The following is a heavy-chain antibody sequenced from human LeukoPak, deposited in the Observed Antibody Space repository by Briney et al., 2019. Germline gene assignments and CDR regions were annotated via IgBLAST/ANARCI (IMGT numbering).Heavy chain of an antibody. J-gene: IGHJ5*02. CDR2: INPNSGGT. CDR3: ARDGSDSSGWYDNWFDP. V-gene: IGHV1-2*02. D-gene: IGHD6-19*01. Sequence: GASVKVSCKASGYTFTGYYMHWVRQAPGQGLEWMGWINPNSGGTNYAQKFQGMVTMTRDTSISTAYMELSRLRSDDTAVYYCARDGSDSSGWYDNWFDPWGQGTLVTVSS. CDR1: GYTFTGYY.